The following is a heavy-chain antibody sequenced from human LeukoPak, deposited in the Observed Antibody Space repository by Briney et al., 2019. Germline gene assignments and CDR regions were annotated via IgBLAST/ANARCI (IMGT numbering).Heavy chain of an antibody. V-gene: IGHV4-4*07. CDR3: ARGSPAGSGLEFFFGS. J-gene: IGHJ4*02. Sequence: PSETLSLTCTVSGGSINNYYWSWIRQPAGEGLEWIGHIYTSGRTNYNPSLKSPVTMSVDTSKKQFSMELRSVTAADTAVYYCARGSPAGSGLEFFFGSWGQGTLVTVSS. CDR2: IYTSGRT. CDR1: GGSINNYY. D-gene: IGHD3-10*01.